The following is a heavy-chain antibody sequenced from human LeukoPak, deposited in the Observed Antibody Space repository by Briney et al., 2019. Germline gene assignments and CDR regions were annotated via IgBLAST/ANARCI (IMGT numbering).Heavy chain of an antibody. CDR3: VKLGVGGDYFSDVVFDY. CDR2: ISSNGGST. D-gene: IGHD4-17*01. V-gene: IGHV3-64D*06. J-gene: IGHJ4*02. Sequence: PGGSLRLSCSASGFTFSSYAMHWVRQAPGKGLEYVSAISSNGGSTYYADSVKGRFTISRDNSKNTLYLQMSSLRAEDTAVYYCVKLGVGGDYFSDVVFDYWGQGTLVTVSS. CDR1: GFTFSSYA.